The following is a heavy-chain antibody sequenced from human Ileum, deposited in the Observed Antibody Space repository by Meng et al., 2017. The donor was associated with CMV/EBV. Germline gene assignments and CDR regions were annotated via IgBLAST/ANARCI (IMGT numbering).Heavy chain of an antibody. Sequence: SVKVSCKASGGTFSSYAISWVRQAPGQGREWMGGIIPIFGTANYAQKFQGRVTITTDESTSTAYMELSSLRSEDTAVYYCARRGGYCSSTSCYMGPWYYYGMDVWGQGTTVTVS. CDR2: IIPIFGTA. CDR1: GGTFSSYA. D-gene: IGHD2-2*02. CDR3: ARRGGYCSSTSCYMGPWYYYGMDV. J-gene: IGHJ6*02. V-gene: IGHV1-69*05.